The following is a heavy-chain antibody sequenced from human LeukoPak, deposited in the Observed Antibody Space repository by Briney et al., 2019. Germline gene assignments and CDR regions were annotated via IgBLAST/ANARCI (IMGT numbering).Heavy chain of an antibody. J-gene: IGHJ6*03. CDR1: GGSISSYY. Sequence: SETLSLTCTVSGGSISSYYWSWIRQPAGKGLEWIGRISSSGSTNYNPSLKSRVTISVDTSKNQFSLKLSSVTAADTAVYYCARVPKISDYYMDVWGKGTTVTVSS. CDR2: ISSSGST. V-gene: IGHV4-4*07. CDR3: ARVPKISDYYMDV.